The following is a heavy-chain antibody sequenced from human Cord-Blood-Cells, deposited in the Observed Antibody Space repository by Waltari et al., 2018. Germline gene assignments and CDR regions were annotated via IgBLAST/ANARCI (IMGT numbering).Heavy chain of an antibody. D-gene: IGHD1-1*01. Sequence: QVQLQESGPGLVKPSETLSLTCAVSGYSISSGYYWGWIRQPPGKGLEWIGSIYHSGSTYYNPSLKSPVTISVDTSKNQFSLKLSSVTAADTAVYYCARVGPNWNLDAFDIWGQGTMVTVSS. CDR2: IYHSGST. CDR1: GYSISSGYY. CDR3: ARVGPNWNLDAFDI. V-gene: IGHV4-38-2*01. J-gene: IGHJ3*02.